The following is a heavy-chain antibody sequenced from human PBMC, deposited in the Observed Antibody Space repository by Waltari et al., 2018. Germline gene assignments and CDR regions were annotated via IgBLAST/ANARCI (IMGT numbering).Heavy chain of an antibody. Sequence: QVQLVQSGAEVKKPGASVKVSCKVSGYTLTELSLHWVRPAPGKGLEWMGGFDPEDGETIYAQKFQGRVTMTEDTSTDTAYMELSSLRSEDTAVYYCATNNWNYDDNWFDPWGQGTLVTVSS. CDR2: FDPEDGET. CDR1: GYTLTELS. CDR3: ATNNWNYDDNWFDP. V-gene: IGHV1-24*01. J-gene: IGHJ5*02. D-gene: IGHD1-7*01.